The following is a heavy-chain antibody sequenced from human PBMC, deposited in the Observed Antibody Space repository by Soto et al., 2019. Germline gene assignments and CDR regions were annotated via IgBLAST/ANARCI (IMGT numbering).Heavy chain of an antibody. V-gene: IGHV3-66*01. CDR2: IYSGGST. CDR1: GFTVSSNY. J-gene: IGHJ3*02. Sequence: EVQLVESGGGLVQPGGSLRLSCAASGFTVSSNYMSWVRQAPGKGLEWVSVIYSGGSTYYADSVKGRFTISRDNSKNTLYLQMNSLRAEDTAVYYCASEGDCSGGSCLGPYDAFDIWGQGTMVTVSS. CDR3: ASEGDCSGGSCLGPYDAFDI. D-gene: IGHD2-15*01.